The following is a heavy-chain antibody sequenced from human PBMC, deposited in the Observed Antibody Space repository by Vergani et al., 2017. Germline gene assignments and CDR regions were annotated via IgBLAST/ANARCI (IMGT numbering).Heavy chain of an antibody. D-gene: IGHD3-22*01. Sequence: QVQLQESGPGLVKPSETLSLTCTVSGGSVSSGSYYWSWIRQPPGKGLEWIGYIYYSGSTNYNPSLKSRGTISVDTSKNQFSLKLSSVTAADTAVYYCARERYYDSSGYNAFDIWGQGTMVTVSS. CDR2: IYYSGST. CDR3: ARERYYDSSGYNAFDI. J-gene: IGHJ3*02. V-gene: IGHV4-61*01. CDR1: GGSVSSGSYY.